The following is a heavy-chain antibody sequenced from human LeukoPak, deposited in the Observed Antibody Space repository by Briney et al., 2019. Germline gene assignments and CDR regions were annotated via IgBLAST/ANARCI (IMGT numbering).Heavy chain of an antibody. D-gene: IGHD6-13*01. V-gene: IGHV4-59*01. CDR1: GGSISSYY. Sequence: SETLSLTCTVSGGSISSYYWSWIRQPPGKGLEWIGYIYYSGSTNYNPSLKRRVTISVDTSKNQFSLKLSSVTAADTAVYYCASSRGDSSSWYADWGQGTLVTVSS. CDR3: ASSRGDSSSWYAD. CDR2: IYYSGST. J-gene: IGHJ4*02.